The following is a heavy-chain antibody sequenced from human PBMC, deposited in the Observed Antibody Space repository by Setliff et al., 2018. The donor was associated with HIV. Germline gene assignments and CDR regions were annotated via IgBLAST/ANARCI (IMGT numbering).Heavy chain of an antibody. CDR3: ARSCRSSGYCHFDY. V-gene: IGHV1-2*06. J-gene: IGHJ4*02. CDR1: GYRFSSNW. D-gene: IGHD3-22*01. Sequence: GESLKISCKASGYRFSSNWIGWVRQMPGKGLEWMGRISPNNFNTQYAKNFQGRVTMTWDTSTSTGYMEVYRLRSDDTAVYFCARSCRSSGYCHFDYWGQGTLVTVSS. CDR2: ISPNNFNT.